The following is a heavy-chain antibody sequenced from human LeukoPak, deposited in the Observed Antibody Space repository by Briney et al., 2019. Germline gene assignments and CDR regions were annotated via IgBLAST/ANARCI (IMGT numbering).Heavy chain of an antibody. V-gene: IGHV4-61*02. CDR1: GGSISSGSYY. CDR3: ARDIQNWNYDWFDP. CDR2: IYTSGST. D-gene: IGHD1-7*01. J-gene: IGHJ5*02. Sequence: SETLSLTCTVSGGSISSGSYYWSWIRQPAGKGLEWIGRIYTSGSTNYNSSLKSRVTISVDTSKNQFSLKLSSVTAADTAVYYCARDIQNWNYDWFDPWGQGTLVTVSS.